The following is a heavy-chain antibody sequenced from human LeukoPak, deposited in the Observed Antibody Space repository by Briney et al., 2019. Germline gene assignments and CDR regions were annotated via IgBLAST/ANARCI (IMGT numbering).Heavy chain of an antibody. CDR3: AKCRGVVVPAASMDV. V-gene: IGHV1-2*02. CDR1: GYTFTGYY. Sequence: ASVKVSCKASGYTFTGYYMHWVRQATGQGLEWMGWINPNSGGTNYAQKFQGRVTMTRDTSISTAYMELSRLRSDDTAVYYCAKCRGVVVPAASMDVWGKGTTVTVSS. CDR2: INPNSGGT. J-gene: IGHJ6*03. D-gene: IGHD2-2*01.